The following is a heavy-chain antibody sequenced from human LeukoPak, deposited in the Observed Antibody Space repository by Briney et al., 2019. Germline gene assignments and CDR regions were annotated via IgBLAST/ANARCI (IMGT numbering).Heavy chain of an antibody. CDR3: ARDLGGYSYGSHFDS. CDR1: GFTFSSYG. V-gene: IGHV3-21*01. Sequence: GGSLRLSCAASGFTFSSYGMHWVRQAPGKGLEWVSSITTSSSYIYYADSVKGRFTISRDNAKNSLYLQMNSLRAEDTAVYYCARDLGGYSYGSHFDSWGQGTLVTVSS. J-gene: IGHJ4*02. CDR2: ITTSSSYI. D-gene: IGHD5-18*01.